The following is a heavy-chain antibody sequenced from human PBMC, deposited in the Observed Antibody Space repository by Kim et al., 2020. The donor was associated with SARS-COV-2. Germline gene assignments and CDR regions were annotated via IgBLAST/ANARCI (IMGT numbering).Heavy chain of an antibody. CDR3: ATGPTLALSGAHVDY. Sequence: GGSLRLSYVASGFTFGRFTMHWVRQAPGKGLEWVALISHDGTKPSHSDSVEGRFAISRDNSRTSLYLQMNSLRPDDTAIYFCATGPTLALSGAHVDYWGQGTLVTVSS. D-gene: IGHD2-15*01. J-gene: IGHJ4*02. V-gene: IGHV3-30*09. CDR1: GFTFGRFT. CDR2: ISHDGTKP.